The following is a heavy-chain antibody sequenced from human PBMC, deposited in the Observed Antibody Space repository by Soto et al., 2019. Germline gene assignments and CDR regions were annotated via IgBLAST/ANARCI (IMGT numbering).Heavy chain of an antibody. CDR3: SREGELPYYYYGLDV. CDR2: ISGYNGHT. V-gene: IGHV1-18*01. CDR1: GYTFTTYG. J-gene: IGHJ6*02. D-gene: IGHD1-26*01. Sequence: QVQLVQSGAEVRKPGASVKVSCTASGYTFTTYGISWVRQAPGQGLEWMGWISGYNGHTKYAQKFQGRVTMTTDTSTSTVYMDLRSLRSADTAVDDCSREGELPYYYYGLDVLGQGTTVTVSS.